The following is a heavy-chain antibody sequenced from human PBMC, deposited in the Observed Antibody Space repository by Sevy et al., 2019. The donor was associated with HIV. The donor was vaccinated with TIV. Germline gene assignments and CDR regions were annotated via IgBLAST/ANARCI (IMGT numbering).Heavy chain of an antibody. Sequence: ASVKVSCKASGYIFTSYGISWVRQAPGQGLEWMGWISNYNGNTNYAQKVQGRVTMTTDTSTSTAYMELRSLRSDDTAVYYCARATTMIGHGVLSYGMDVWCQGTTVTVSS. D-gene: IGHD3-22*01. CDR2: ISNYNGNT. V-gene: IGHV1-18*01. J-gene: IGHJ6*02. CDR3: ARATTMIGHGVLSYGMDV. CDR1: GYIFTSYG.